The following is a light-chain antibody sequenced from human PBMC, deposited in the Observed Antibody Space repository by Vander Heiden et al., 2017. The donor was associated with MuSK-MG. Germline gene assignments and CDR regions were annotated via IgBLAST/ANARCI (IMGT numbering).Light chain of an antibody. J-gene: IGLJ2*01. CDR1: RLGDKY. CDR2: QES. V-gene: IGLV3-1*01. CDR3: QEWESSSVI. Sequence: YELTQPPSVSVSPGQTASITCPGDRLGDKYTAWHQQKPVQSLVLVIYQESKRPSGIPERFSGSSAGNTATLTISGTQAIDEDDYYCQEWESSSVIFGGGTKLTVL.